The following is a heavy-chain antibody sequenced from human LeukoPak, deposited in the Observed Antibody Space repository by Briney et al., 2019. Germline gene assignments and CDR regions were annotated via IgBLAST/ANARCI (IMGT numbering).Heavy chain of an antibody. D-gene: IGHD2-2*01. J-gene: IGHJ4*02. V-gene: IGHV3-30*02. CDR3: AKDCSSTSCSWGY. Sequence: GGSLRLSCAASGFTFSSYGMHWVRQAPGRGLEWVAFIRYDGSNKYYADSVKGRFTISRDNSKNTLYLQMNSLRAEDTAVYYCAKDCSSTSCSWGYWGQGTLVTVSS. CDR1: GFTFSSYG. CDR2: IRYDGSNK.